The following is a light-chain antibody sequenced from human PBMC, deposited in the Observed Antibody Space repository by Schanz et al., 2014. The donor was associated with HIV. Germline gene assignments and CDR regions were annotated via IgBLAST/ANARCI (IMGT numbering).Light chain of an antibody. CDR1: SSDVGAYNG. V-gene: IGLV2-14*03. J-gene: IGLJ2*01. CDR2: GVN. Sequence: QSALTQPASVSGAPGQSITISCTGTSSDVGAYNGASWWQQHPGKAPKVLIYGVNNRPSGVSNRFSGSKSGNTASLTISGLQAEDEADYYCCSYAGSYTVVFGGGTKLTVL. CDR3: CSYAGSYTVV.